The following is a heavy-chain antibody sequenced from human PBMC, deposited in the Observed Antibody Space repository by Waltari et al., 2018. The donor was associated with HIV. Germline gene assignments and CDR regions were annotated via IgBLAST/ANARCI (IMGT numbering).Heavy chain of an antibody. Sequence: EVQLVQSGAGMKKPGESLQISCKGRGYSFDSYWIGRVGQMPGKGLEWMGIIYPGDSDTRYSPSFQGQVTISADKSIRTAYLQWSSLKASDTAMYYCTKGMYANQDYFDNWGQGTLVTVSS. D-gene: IGHD2-8*01. J-gene: IGHJ4*02. V-gene: IGHV5-51*03. CDR3: TKGMYANQDYFDN. CDR1: GYSFDSYW. CDR2: IYPGDSDT.